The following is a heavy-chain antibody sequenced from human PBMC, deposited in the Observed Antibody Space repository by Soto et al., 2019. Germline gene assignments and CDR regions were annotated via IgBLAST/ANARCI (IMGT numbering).Heavy chain of an antibody. J-gene: IGHJ4*02. Sequence: EEQVLESGGGLVQPGGSLRLSCATSGFTFSSYALSWVRQAPGKGLEWVSGISYSGKRTYYADSVKGRFTISRDNAKNTLFLQMYSLRVEDAAIYYCAKDPRPGYDDAFHYFGHWGQGTLVTVSS. V-gene: IGHV3-23*01. D-gene: IGHD5-12*01. CDR3: AKDPRPGYDDAFHYFGH. CDR1: GFTFSSYA. CDR2: ISYSGKRT.